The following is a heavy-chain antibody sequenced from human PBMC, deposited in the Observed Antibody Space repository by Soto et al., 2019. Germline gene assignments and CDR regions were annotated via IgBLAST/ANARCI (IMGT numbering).Heavy chain of an antibody. CDR3: ARRYGDAFGI. D-gene: IGHD5-18*01. Sequence: GESLKISCKGSGYSFTTYWISWVRQMPGKGLEWMGRIDPSDSYTNYSPSFQGHVTISADKSTSTAYLQWSSLAASDSAMYYCARRYGDAFGIWGQGTMVTVSS. J-gene: IGHJ3*02. V-gene: IGHV5-10-1*01. CDR2: IDPSDSYT. CDR1: GYSFTTYW.